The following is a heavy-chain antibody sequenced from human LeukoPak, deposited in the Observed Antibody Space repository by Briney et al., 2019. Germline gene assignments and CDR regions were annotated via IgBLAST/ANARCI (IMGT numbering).Heavy chain of an antibody. Sequence: SGPTLVNPTQTLTLTCTFSGFSLSTSGVGVGWIRQSPGKALKWLALIYWNDDNRYSPSLKSRLTITKDTSKNQVVLTMTNMDPVDTATYYYAHYGDYRFMYYFDYWGQGTLVTVSS. CDR2: IYWNDDN. D-gene: IGHD4-17*01. CDR3: AHYGDYRFMYYFDY. V-gene: IGHV2-5*01. J-gene: IGHJ4*02. CDR1: GFSLSTSGVG.